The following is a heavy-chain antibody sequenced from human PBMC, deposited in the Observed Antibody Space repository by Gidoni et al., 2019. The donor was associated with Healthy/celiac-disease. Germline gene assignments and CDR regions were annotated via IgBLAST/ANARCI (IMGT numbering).Heavy chain of an antibody. D-gene: IGHD3-22*01. CDR2: ISSNGGST. J-gene: IGHJ4*02. CDR3: VKDPLTSADYYDSSGDFDY. CDR1: GFTFSSNA. Sequence: EVQLVESGGGLVQPGGSLRLSCSASGFTFSSNAMHWVRQAPGKGLEYVSAISSNGGSTYYADSVKGRFTISRDNSKNTLYLQMSSLRAEDTAVYYCVKDPLTSADYYDSSGDFDYWGQGTLVTVSS. V-gene: IGHV3-64D*06.